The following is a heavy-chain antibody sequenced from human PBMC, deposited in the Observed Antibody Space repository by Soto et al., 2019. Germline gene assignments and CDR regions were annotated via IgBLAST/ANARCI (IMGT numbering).Heavy chain of an antibody. V-gene: IGHV4-34*01. CDR1: GGSFRGYF. Sequence: LFLPCAVSGGSFRGYFWSCIRQSPDKGLEWIGEINDSGTTYYNPSFKSRLTISVDTSKSKISLTLTSVTAADSAVYYCQGGDFWGQGTRVTVSX. J-gene: IGHJ4*02. CDR2: INDSGTT. D-gene: IGHD3-16*01. CDR3: QGGDF.